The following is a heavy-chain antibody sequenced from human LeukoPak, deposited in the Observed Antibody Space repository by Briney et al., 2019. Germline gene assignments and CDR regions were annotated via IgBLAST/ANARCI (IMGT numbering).Heavy chain of an antibody. J-gene: IGHJ4*02. CDR1: GYSFTNYW. Sequence: GESLKISCKGSGYSFTNYWIAWVRQMPWRGLEWMVIINPSDSDTRYSPSFQGQVTISADKSISTAYLQWSSLKASDSAMYYCARAWNFDYWGQGTLVTVSS. V-gene: IGHV5-51*01. CDR2: INPSDSDT. D-gene: IGHD1-1*01. CDR3: ARAWNFDY.